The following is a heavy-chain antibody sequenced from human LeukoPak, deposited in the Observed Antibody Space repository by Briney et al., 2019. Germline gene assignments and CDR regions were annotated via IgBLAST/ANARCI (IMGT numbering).Heavy chain of an antibody. J-gene: IGHJ4*02. D-gene: IGHD1-26*01. V-gene: IGHV3-74*01. CDR2: INSDGSTT. CDR3: ARDSPYSGSYFLLDY. Sequence: GGSLRLSCAASGFTFSSYWMHWVRQAPGKGLMWVSRINSDGSTTNYADSVKGRFTISRDNTKNTLYLQMNSLRAEDTAVYYCARDSPYSGSYFLLDYWGQGTLVTVSS. CDR1: GFTFSSYW.